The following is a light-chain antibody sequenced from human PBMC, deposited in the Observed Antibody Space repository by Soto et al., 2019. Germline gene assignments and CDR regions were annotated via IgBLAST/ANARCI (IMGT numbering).Light chain of an antibody. Sequence: QSVLTQPPSVSGARGQRVTISCTGSSSNIGAGYDVHWYQQLPGTAPKLLIYGNSNRPSGVPDRFSGSKSGTSASLAITGLQAEDEADYYCQSYDSSLSGSDVFGTGTKVTVL. CDR3: QSYDSSLSGSDV. CDR2: GNS. J-gene: IGLJ1*01. V-gene: IGLV1-40*01. CDR1: SSNIGAGYD.